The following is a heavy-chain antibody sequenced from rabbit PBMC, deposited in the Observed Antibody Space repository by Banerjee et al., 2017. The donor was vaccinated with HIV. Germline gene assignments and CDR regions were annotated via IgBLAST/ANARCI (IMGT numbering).Heavy chain of an antibody. V-gene: IGHV1S7*01. Sequence: QLKESRGGLVQPGGSLTLTCAASGFDFSSYYMGWVRQAPGKGLEWIGMIYAESGIADYATWVNGRFTISSDNAQNTVDLQMTSLTAADTATYFCARVLYSSGPNLWGQGTLVTVS. CDR2: IYAESGIA. J-gene: IGHJ4*01. CDR1: GFDFSSYY. CDR3: ARVLYSSGPNL. D-gene: IGHD4-1*01.